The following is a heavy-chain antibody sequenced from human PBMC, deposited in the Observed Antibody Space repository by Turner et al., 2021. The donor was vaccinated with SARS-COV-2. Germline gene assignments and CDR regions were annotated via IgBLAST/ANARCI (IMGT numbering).Heavy chain of an antibody. J-gene: IGHJ4*02. Sequence: EVLLLEFGGALVQLGGSLRLSCAASGFTFISFAMSWDGQAPGKGLEGDGANWGGGGSKYYANSVKGRFTNARDNSKNTMYLQMNSLRAEDTAVYYSAKTGPWGISRIVVEMREGFDYWGQGTLVTVSS. D-gene: IGHD3-22*01. CDR2: NWGGGGSK. CDR1: GFTFISFA. CDR3: AKTGPWGISRIVVEMREGFDY. V-gene: IGHV3-23*01.